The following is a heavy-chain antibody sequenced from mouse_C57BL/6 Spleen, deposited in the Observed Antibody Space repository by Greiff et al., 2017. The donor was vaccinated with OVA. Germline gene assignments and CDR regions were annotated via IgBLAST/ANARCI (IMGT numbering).Heavy chain of an antibody. V-gene: IGHV1-64*01. J-gene: IGHJ3*01. CDR1: GYTFTSYW. Sequence: VKLQQPGAELVKPGASVKLSCKASGYTFTSYWMHWVKQRPGQGLEWIGMIHPNSGSTNYNEKFKSKATLTVDKSSSTAYMQLSSLTSEDSAVYYCVAYYSNYGFAYWGQGTLVTVSA. D-gene: IGHD2-5*01. CDR3: VAYYSNYGFAY. CDR2: IHPNSGST.